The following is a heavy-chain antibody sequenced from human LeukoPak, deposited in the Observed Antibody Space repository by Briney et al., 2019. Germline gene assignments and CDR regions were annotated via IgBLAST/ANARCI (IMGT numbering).Heavy chain of an antibody. CDR2: IGTAGDT. Sequence: GGSLRLSCAASGFTFSSYDMHWVRQATGKGLEWVSAIGTAGDTYNPGSVKGRFTISRENAKNSLYLQMNSLRAGDTAVYYCARVGRGAAAGDYYFDYWGQGTLVTVSS. V-gene: IGHV3-13*01. CDR3: ARVGRGAAAGDYYFDY. D-gene: IGHD6-13*01. CDR1: GFTFSSYD. J-gene: IGHJ4*02.